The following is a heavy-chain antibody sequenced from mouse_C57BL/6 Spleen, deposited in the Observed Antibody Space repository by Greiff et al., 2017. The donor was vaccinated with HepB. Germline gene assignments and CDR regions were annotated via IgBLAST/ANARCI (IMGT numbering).Heavy chain of an antibody. D-gene: IGHD2-3*01. V-gene: IGHV1-26*01. CDR1: GYTFTDYY. Sequence: EVQLQQSGPELVKPGASVKISCKASGYTFTDYYMNWVKQSHGKSLEWIGDINPNNGGTSYNQKFKGKATLTVDKSSSTAYMELRSLTSEDSAVYYCARKDGYYVPHYFDYWGQGTTLTVSS. CDR3: ARKDGYYVPHYFDY. J-gene: IGHJ2*01. CDR2: INPNNGGT.